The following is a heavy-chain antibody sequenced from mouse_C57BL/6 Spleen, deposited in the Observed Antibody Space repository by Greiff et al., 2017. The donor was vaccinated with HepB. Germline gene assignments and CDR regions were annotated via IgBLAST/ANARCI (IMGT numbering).Heavy chain of an antibody. Sequence: EVQRVESGPGLVKPSQSLSLTCSVTGYSITSGYYWNWIRQFPGNKLEWMGYISYDGSNNYNPSLKNRISITRDTSKNQFFLKLNSVTTEDTATYYCARDHKGYAMDYWGQGTSVTVSS. CDR2: ISYDGSN. J-gene: IGHJ4*01. V-gene: IGHV3-6*01. D-gene: IGHD1-3*01. CDR1: GYSITSGYY. CDR3: ARDHKGYAMDY.